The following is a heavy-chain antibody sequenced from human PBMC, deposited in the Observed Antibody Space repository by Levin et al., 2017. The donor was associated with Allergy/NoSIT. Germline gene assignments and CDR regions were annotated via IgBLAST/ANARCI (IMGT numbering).Heavy chain of an antibody. CDR1: GGSFSGYY. D-gene: IGHD4-11*01. V-gene: IGHV4-34*01. Sequence: KTSETLSLTCAVYGGSFSGYYWSWIRQPPGKGLEWIGEINHSGSTNYNPSLKSRVTISVDTSKNQFSLKLSSVTAADTAVYYCAREGRLPFDYWGQGTLVTVSS. CDR3: AREGRLPFDY. CDR2: INHSGST. J-gene: IGHJ4*02.